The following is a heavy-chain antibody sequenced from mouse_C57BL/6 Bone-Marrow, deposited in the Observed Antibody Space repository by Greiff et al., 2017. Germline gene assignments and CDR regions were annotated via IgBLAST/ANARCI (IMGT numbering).Heavy chain of an antibody. V-gene: IGHV1-19*01. CDR2: INPYNGGT. D-gene: IGHD1-1*01. CDR3: ARCDNYEREDYGMDY. J-gene: IGHJ4*01. CDR1: GYTFTDYY. Sequence: EVQLQQSGPVLVQPGASVKLSCKASGYTFTDYYMNWVKQSPGQSLEWIGVINPYNGGTSYNQKFKGKATLTVDKSSSTAYMELNILTSEDSAVDYGARCDNYEREDYGMDYWGQGTSVTVSA.